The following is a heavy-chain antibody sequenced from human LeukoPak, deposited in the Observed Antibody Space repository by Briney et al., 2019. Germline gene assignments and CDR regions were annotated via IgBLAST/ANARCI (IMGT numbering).Heavy chain of an antibody. J-gene: IGHJ5*02. CDR3: ARVELLWFGESWFDP. V-gene: IGHV3-48*03. CDR1: GFTFSSYE. Sequence: GGSLRLSCAASGFTFSSYEMNWVRQAPGKGLDWVSYISTSGSTIYYADSVKGRFTISRDNSKNTLYLQMNSLRAEDTAVYYCARVELLWFGESWFDPWGQGTLVTVSS. D-gene: IGHD3-10*01. CDR2: ISTSGSTI.